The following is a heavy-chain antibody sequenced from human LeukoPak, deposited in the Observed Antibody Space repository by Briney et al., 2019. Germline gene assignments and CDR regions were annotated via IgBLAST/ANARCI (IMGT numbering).Heavy chain of an antibody. Sequence: SETLSLTCAVSVASISRVSYSGGWIPHPPGRGLEWIGNIYNSGSTYYNPSLKSRVTISVDTSKNQFSLKLTSVTAADTAMYYCASSLYDTRGYYFDYWGQETLVTVSS. V-gene: IGHV4-39*01. CDR2: IYNSGST. J-gene: IGHJ4*02. D-gene: IGHD3-22*01. CDR1: VASISRVSYS. CDR3: ASSLYDTRGYYFDY.